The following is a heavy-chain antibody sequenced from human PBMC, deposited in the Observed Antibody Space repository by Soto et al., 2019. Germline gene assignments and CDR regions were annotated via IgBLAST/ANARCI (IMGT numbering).Heavy chain of an antibody. D-gene: IGHD2-21*01. CDR1: GFTFRDYG. J-gene: IGHJ4*02. V-gene: IGHV3-23*01. Sequence: EEQLLESGGGLVKPGGSLRLSCAVSGFTFRDYGMSWVRQAPGKGLEWVSAIRGRGDRTYYADSVKGRFTISRDNSKNTLDLQMNTLRAEDKAIYFCAKDVFADSNPFDYWGQGTLVTVSS. CDR2: IRGRGDRT. CDR3: AKDVFADSNPFDY.